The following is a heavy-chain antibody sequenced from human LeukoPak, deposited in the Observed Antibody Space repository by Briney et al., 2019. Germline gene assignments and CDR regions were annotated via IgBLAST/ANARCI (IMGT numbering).Heavy chain of an antibody. J-gene: IGHJ4*02. CDR3: AKGNSARSGSYYGDY. CDR1: GFTFSSYS. V-gene: IGHV3-23*01. CDR2: ISGSCSST. Sequence: GGSLRLSCAASGFTFSSYSMNCVREAPGKGLEWVSSISGSCSSTYYADSVKGRFTISRDNSKNTLYLQLDSLRIEDTAEYYCAKGNSARSGSYYGDYWGQGTLVTVSS. D-gene: IGHD1-26*01.